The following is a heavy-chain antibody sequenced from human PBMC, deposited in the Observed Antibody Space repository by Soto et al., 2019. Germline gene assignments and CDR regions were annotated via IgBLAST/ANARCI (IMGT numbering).Heavy chain of an antibody. CDR2: IYTGGST. J-gene: IGHJ6*02. CDR1: GFTVNSNY. Sequence: PGGSLRLSCAASGFTVNSNYINWVRQSPGKGLEWVSVIYTGGSTFYADSVKGRFTISRDNSKNTVYLQMNSLRAEDTAVYYCARANYDFWKNFYFGLDVWGQGTTVTVSS. CDR3: ARANYDFWKNFYFGLDV. V-gene: IGHV3-53*01. D-gene: IGHD3-3*01.